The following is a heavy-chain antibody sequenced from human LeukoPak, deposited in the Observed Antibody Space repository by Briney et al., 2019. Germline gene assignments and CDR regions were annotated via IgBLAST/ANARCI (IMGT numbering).Heavy chain of an antibody. CDR3: ARVSSWYYYYYYMDV. D-gene: IGHD2-2*01. Sequence: PSETLSLTCTVSGGSISSGGYYWSWLRQHPGTGLEWIGYIYYSGSTYYNPSLKSRVTISVDTSKNQFSLKLSSVTAADTAVYYCARVSSWYYYYYYMDVWGKGTTVTVSS. CDR1: GGSISSGGYY. J-gene: IGHJ6*03. CDR2: IYYSGST. V-gene: IGHV4-31*03.